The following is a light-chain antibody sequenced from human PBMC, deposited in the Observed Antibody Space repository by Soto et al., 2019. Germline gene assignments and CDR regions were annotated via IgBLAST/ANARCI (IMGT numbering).Light chain of an antibody. V-gene: IGKV3-15*01. CDR2: GAS. Sequence: ETVMTQSPATLSVYTGERATLSCRASQSISSNLAWYQQKPGQAPRLLIYGASTRATGIPARFSGSGSGTEFTLTISSLQSEDFAVYYCQQYNNWPPGAFGQGTRLEI. CDR1: QSISSN. J-gene: IGKJ5*01. CDR3: QQYNNWPPGA.